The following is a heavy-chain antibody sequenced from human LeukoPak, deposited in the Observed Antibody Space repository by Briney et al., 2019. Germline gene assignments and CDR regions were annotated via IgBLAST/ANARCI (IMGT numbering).Heavy chain of an antibody. J-gene: IGHJ4*02. Sequence: ASVTVSCTASGYTFTVYYMHWVRQAPGQGLEWMGWINPNSGGTNYAQKFQGRVTMTRDTSISTAYMELSRLRSDDTAVYYCAREYYYDSSGYYQYYFDYWGQGTLVTVSS. V-gene: IGHV1-2*02. CDR2: INPNSGGT. CDR3: AREYYYDSSGYYQYYFDY. D-gene: IGHD3-22*01. CDR1: GYTFTVYY.